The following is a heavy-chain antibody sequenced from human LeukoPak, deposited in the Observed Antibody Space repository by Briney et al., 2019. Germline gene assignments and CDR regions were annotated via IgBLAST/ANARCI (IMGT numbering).Heavy chain of an antibody. CDR2: INHSGST. CDR1: GGSFSGYY. J-gene: IGHJ4*02. CDR3: ARVQNYYDSSGYYETPFDY. D-gene: IGHD3-22*01. V-gene: IGHV4-34*01. Sequence: SETLSLTCAVYGGSFSGYYWSCIRQPPGKGLEWIGEINHSGSTNYNPSLKSRVTISVDTSKNQFSLKLSSVTAADTAVYYCARVQNYYDSSGYYETPFDYWGQGTLVTVSS.